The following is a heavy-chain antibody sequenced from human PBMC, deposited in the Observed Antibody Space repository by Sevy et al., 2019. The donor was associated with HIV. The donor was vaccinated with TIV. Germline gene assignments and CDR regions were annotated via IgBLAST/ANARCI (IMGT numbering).Heavy chain of an antibody. J-gene: IGHJ3*02. CDR3: ARDREYYYDSSGYYYAAAFDI. Sequence: ASVKVSCKASGYTFTGYYMHWVRQAPGQGLEWMGWINPNSGGTNYAQKFQGRVTMTRDTSIGTAYMELSRLGSDDTAVYYCARDREYYYDSSGYYYAAAFDIWGQGTMVTVSS. CDR1: GYTFTGYY. V-gene: IGHV1-2*02. D-gene: IGHD3-22*01. CDR2: INPNSGGT.